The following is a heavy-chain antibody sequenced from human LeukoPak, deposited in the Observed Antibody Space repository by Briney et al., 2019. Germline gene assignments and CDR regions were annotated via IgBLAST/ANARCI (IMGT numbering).Heavy chain of an antibody. CDR2: ISGSGGST. CDR3: AKDPQFGELLKALHYFDY. V-gene: IGHV3-23*01. CDR1: GFTFSSYA. D-gene: IGHD3-10*01. Sequence: GGSLRLSCAASGFTFSSYAMRWVRQAPGKGLEWVSAISGSGGSTYYADSVKGRFTISRDNSKNTLYLQMNSLRAEDTAVYYCAKDPQFGELLKALHYFDYWGQGTLVTVSS. J-gene: IGHJ4*02.